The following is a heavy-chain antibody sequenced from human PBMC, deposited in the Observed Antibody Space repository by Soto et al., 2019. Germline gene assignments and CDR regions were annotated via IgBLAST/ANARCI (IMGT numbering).Heavy chain of an antibody. Sequence: ASVKVSCKASGYTFTSYDINWVRQATGQGLEWMGWMNPNSGNTGYAQKFQGRVTMTRNTSISTAYMELSSLRSEDTAVYYCARVTTPSGTGAPLLYNFDYWGQGTLVTVSS. J-gene: IGHJ4*02. CDR1: GYTFTSYD. CDR3: ARVTTPSGTGAPLLYNFDY. CDR2: MNPNSGNT. D-gene: IGHD7-27*01. V-gene: IGHV1-8*02.